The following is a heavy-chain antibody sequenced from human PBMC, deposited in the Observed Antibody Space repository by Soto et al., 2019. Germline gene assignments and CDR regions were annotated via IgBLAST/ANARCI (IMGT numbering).Heavy chain of an antibody. J-gene: IGHJ6*02. CDR1: GGTFSTHA. Sequence: QVQLVQSGAEVKKPGSSVKVSCKASGGTFSTHAISWVRQAPGQGLEWLGGIIPTLGTPNYAQKLQGRVSVTADEYTSTAYMELSRLTSEDTAVYYCARAAFGGGYYGYYYGMDVWGQGTAVNV. CDR3: ARAAFGGGYYGYYYGMDV. D-gene: IGHD3-3*01. V-gene: IGHV1-69*01. CDR2: IIPTLGTP.